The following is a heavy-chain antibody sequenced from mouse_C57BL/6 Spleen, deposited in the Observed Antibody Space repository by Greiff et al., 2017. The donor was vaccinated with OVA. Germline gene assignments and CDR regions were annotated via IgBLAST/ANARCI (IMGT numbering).Heavy chain of an antibody. V-gene: IGHV1-64*01. CDR1: GYTFTSYW. D-gene: IGHD1-1*01. J-gene: IGHJ4*01. Sequence: VQLQQSGAELVKPGASVKLSCKASGYTFTSYWMHWLKQRPGQGLEWIGMIHPNSGSTNYNEKFKSKATLTVDKSSSTAYMQLSSLTSEDSAVYYCASSPPHYYGSSYDYAMDYWGQGTSVTVSS. CDR3: ASSPPHYYGSSYDYAMDY. CDR2: IHPNSGST.